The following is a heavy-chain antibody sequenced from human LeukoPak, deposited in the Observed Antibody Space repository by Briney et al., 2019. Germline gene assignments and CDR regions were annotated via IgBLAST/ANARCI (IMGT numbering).Heavy chain of an antibody. CDR2: IWYDGSNT. Sequence: GGSLRLSCAASGFTFRSYGMHWVRQAPGKGLEWVAGIWYDGSNTFYGDSVKGRFTISRDNSKNTLFLQMNSLRVEDTAVYYCASEYYYDSSGYLPGPPYFDYWGQGTLVTVSS. CDR1: GFTFRSYG. CDR3: ASEYYYDSSGYLPGPPYFDY. D-gene: IGHD3-22*01. J-gene: IGHJ4*02. V-gene: IGHV3-33*01.